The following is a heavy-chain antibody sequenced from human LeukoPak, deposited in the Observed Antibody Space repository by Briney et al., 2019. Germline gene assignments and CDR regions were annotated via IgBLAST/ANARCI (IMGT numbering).Heavy chain of an antibody. CDR1: GGSISSYY. Sequence: PSETLSLTCTVSGGSISSYYWSWIRQPPGKGLEWIGYIYYSGSTYYNPSLKSRVAISVDTSKNQFSLKLSSVTAADTAVYYCARETHYDFWSGYLFDYWGQGTLVTVSS. V-gene: IGHV4-59*12. J-gene: IGHJ4*02. D-gene: IGHD3-3*01. CDR3: ARETHYDFWSGYLFDY. CDR2: IYYSGST.